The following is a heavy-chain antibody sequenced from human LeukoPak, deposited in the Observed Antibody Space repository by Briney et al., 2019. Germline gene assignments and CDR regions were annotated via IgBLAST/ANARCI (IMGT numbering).Heavy chain of an antibody. V-gene: IGHV6-1*01. D-gene: IGHD3-10*01. Sequence: SQTLSLTCAISGDSVSSNSAAWNWIRQSPSRGLEWLGRTYYRSKWYNDYAVSVKSRITINPDTSKNQFSLQLNSVTPEGTAVYYCARTSRFSGSKANWFDPWGQGTLVTVSS. CDR1: GDSVSSNSAA. J-gene: IGHJ5*02. CDR3: ARTSRFSGSKANWFDP. CDR2: TYYRSKWYN.